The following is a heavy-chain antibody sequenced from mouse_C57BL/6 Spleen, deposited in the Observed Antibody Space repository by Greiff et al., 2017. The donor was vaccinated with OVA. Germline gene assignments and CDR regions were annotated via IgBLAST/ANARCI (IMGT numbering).Heavy chain of an antibody. CDR2: IYPGDGDT. CDR1: GYAFSSSW. CDR3: ARSIGLLRLFAY. J-gene: IGHJ3*01. V-gene: IGHV1-82*01. Sequence: VQRVESGPELVKPGASVKISCKASGYAFSSSWMNWVKQRPGKGLEWIGRIYPGDGDTNYNGKFKGKATLTADKSSSTAYMQLSSLTSEDSAVYFCARSIGLLRLFAYWGQGTLVTVSA. D-gene: IGHD2-3*01.